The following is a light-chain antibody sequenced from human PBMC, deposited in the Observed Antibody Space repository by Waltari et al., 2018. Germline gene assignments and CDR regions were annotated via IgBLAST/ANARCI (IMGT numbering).Light chain of an antibody. CDR1: LSILHSSENKNQ. CDR3: QQYDSTPFT. Sequence: DIVMTQYPDSLSVSLGERATINCKSSLSILHSSENKNQLGWYQQKSGQSPKLLIYGASTRESGVPDRCSGSGSGTDFTLTISSLQTEDVAVYYCQQYDSTPFTFGPGTKVDIK. CDR2: GAS. V-gene: IGKV4-1*01. J-gene: IGKJ3*01.